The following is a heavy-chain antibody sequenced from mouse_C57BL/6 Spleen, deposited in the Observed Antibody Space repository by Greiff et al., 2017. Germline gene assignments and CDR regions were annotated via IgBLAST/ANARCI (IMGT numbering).Heavy chain of an antibody. CDR3: AIYYGSSYHYYYARDY. D-gene: IGHD1-1*01. Sequence: VQLQQSGPELVKPGASVKMSCKASGYTFTDYNMHWVKQSHGKSLEWIGYINPNNGGTSYNQKFKGKATLTVNKSSSTAYMELRSLTSEDSAVYYCAIYYGSSYHYYYARDYWGQGTSVTVSS. V-gene: IGHV1-22*01. J-gene: IGHJ4*01. CDR1: GYTFTDYN. CDR2: INPNNGGT.